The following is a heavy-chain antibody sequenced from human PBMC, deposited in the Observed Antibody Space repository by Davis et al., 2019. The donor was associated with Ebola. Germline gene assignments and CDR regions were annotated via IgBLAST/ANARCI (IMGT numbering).Heavy chain of an antibody. CDR2: INSDGSSI. CDR3: VAEDIVVVVAATIDAFDI. Sequence: HTGGSLRLSCAAFGFTFTNYWMHWVRQAPGKGLVWVSRINSDGSSINYADSVKGRFTISRDNAKNTLYLQMNSLRAEDTAVYYCVAEDIVVVVAATIDAFDIWGQGTMVTVSS. V-gene: IGHV3-74*01. CDR1: GFTFTNYW. D-gene: IGHD2-15*01. J-gene: IGHJ3*02.